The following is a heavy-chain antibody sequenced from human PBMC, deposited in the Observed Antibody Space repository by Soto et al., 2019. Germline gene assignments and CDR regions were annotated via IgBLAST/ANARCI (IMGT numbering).Heavy chain of an antibody. CDR1: GFTCSSYD. CDR3: ARENYDSSGYGSGDAFDI. J-gene: IGHJ3*02. D-gene: IGHD3-22*01. CDR2: ISYDGSNK. Sequence: QPGGSLRLSCADSGFTCSSYDMHWVRKAPGKGLEWVAVISYDGSNKYYADSVKGRFTISRDNSKNTLYLQMNSLRAEDTAVYYCARENYDSSGYGSGDAFDIWGQGTMVTVSS. V-gene: IGHV3-30-3*01.